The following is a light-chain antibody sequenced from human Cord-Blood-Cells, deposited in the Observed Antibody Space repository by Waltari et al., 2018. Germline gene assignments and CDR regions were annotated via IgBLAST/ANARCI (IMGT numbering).Light chain of an antibody. CDR3: SSYTSSSTRV. V-gene: IGLV2-14*03. J-gene: IGLJ1*01. CDR1: SSDVGGYNY. CDR2: DVS. Sequence: QSALTQPASVSGSPGQSITISCTGTSSDVGGYNYVSWYQQHPGKAPNLMIYDVSNWPSGVSNRFSGSKSGNTASLTISGLQAEDEADYYCSSYTSSSTRVFGTGTKVTVL.